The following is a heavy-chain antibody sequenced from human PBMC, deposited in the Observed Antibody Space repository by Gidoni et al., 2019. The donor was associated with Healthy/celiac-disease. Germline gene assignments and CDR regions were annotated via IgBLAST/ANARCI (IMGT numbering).Heavy chain of an antibody. Sequence: EVQLLESGGGLVQPGGSLRLSCAASGFTFSSYAMSWVRQAPGKGLEWVSAISGSGGSTYYADSVKGRFTISRDNSKNTPYLQMNSLRAEDTAVYYCAKDRRGSSGYYSIPGFDYWGQGTLVTVSS. V-gene: IGHV3-23*01. CDR3: AKDRRGSSGYYSIPGFDY. CDR1: GFTFSSYA. D-gene: IGHD3-22*01. J-gene: IGHJ4*02. CDR2: ISGSGGST.